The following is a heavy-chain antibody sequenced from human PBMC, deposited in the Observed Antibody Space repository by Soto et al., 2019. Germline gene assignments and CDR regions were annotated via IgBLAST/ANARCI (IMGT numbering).Heavy chain of an antibody. D-gene: IGHD1-26*01. V-gene: IGHV3-15*01. Sequence: EVQLVESGGGLVKPGGSLRLSCAASGFTFSNAWMSWVRQAPGKGLEWVGRIKSKTDGGTTDYAAPVKGRFTISRDDSKNPLYLQMNSLKTEDTAVYYCTTAQWSGWVDVWGQGTTVTVSS. CDR3: TTAQWSGWVDV. CDR2: IKSKTDGGTT. CDR1: GFTFSNAW. J-gene: IGHJ6*02.